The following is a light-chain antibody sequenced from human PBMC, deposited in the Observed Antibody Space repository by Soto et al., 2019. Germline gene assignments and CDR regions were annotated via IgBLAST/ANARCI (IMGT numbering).Light chain of an antibody. CDR1: QSVSSSY. V-gene: IGKV3-20*01. CDR3: QQYGSSPLYT. J-gene: IGKJ2*01. CDR2: GAS. Sequence: ETVLTQSPGTLSLSPGERATLSCRASQSVSSSYLAWYQQKPGQAPRLLIYGASSRATGIPDRFSGSGSGTDFNLTISRLEPEDFAGYYWQQYGSSPLYTFGQGTKLELK.